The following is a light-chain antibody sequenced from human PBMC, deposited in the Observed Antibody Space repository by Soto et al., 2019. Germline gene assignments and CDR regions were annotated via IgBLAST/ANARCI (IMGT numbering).Light chain of an antibody. CDR3: HVWDSSGDHQVV. J-gene: IGLJ3*02. V-gene: IGLV3-21*04. Sequence: SYELTQPPSVSVAPGKTASITCGGTNIGSKSVHWSQQKPGQAPMLVICYDSDRPSGIPERFSGSNSGNTATLTISRVEAGDEADYYCHVWDSSGDHQVVVGGGTKLTVL. CDR2: YDS. CDR1: NIGSKS.